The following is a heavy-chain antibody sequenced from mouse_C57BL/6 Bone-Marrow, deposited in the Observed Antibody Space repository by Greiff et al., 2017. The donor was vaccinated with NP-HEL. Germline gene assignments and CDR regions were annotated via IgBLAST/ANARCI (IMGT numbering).Heavy chain of an antibody. CDR3: SPLYSHAMYY. V-gene: IGHV1-31*01. CDR1: GYSFTGYY. J-gene: IGHJ4*01. D-gene: IGHD2-1*01. CDR2: IYPYTGVS. Sequence: EVQLQQSGPELVKPGASVKISCKASGYSFTGYYMHWVKQSPGNILDWIGYIYPYTGVSSYKQKFKGKSTLTVDKSSSTAYMELRLLTSEDSAVYNCSPLYSHAMYYWGKGTSVTASS.